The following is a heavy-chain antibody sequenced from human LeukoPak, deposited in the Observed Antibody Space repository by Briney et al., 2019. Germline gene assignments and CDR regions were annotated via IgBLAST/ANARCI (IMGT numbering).Heavy chain of an antibody. D-gene: IGHD2-15*01. CDR3: ARERRYCSGNTCYENWFDP. Sequence: GGSLRLSCAASGFTFSDYSMNWVRQAPGKGLEWVSYIRGSSNTIYHADSVRGRFTTSRDNAKNSLFLQMTSLRDEDTAVYYCARERRYCSGNTCYENWFDPWGQGTLVTVSS. CDR1: GFTFSDYS. V-gene: IGHV3-48*02. J-gene: IGHJ5*02. CDR2: IRGSSNTI.